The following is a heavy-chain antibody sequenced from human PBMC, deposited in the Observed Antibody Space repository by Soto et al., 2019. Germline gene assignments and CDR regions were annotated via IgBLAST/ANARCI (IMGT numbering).Heavy chain of an antibody. CDR1: GFTLSNAY. Sequence: PGGSLRLSCAASGFTLSNAYMSWVRQAAGKGLEWVGRIKTKAEGGSTDYAAPVRGRFTISRVDSKNTLYLQMNSLKTEDTAVYYGTSLTVIDVHRDFWGQGTLLTVSS. V-gene: IGHV3-15*01. J-gene: IGHJ4*02. CDR3: TSLTVIDVHRDF. CDR2: IKTKAEGGST. D-gene: IGHD4-17*01.